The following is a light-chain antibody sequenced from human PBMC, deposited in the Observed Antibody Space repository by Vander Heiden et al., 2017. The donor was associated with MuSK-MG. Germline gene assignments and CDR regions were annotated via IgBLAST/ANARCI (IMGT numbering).Light chain of an antibody. J-gene: IGKJ5*01. CDR1: QDIQLS. CDR3: QQYDSIPPG. V-gene: IGKV1-33*01. Sequence: DVKMTQSPASLSASVGDRVTITCQTSQDIQLSLNWYQQKPGKAPNLLIYGASNLETGVPSRFSGSGSGTDFSFTITSLQPEDIATYYCQQYDSIPPGFGQGTRLEIK. CDR2: GAS.